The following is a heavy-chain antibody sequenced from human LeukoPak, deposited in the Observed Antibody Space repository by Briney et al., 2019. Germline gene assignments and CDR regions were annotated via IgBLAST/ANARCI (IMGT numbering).Heavy chain of an antibody. J-gene: IGHJ5*02. CDR3: ARDRLRRSSSWFGSNWFDP. CDR1: GYTFTGYY. Sequence: ASVKVSCKASGYTFTGYYMHWVRQAPGQGLEWMGWINPNSGGTNYAQKFQGRVTMTRDTSISTAYMELSRLRSDDTAVYYCARDRLRRSSSWFGSNWFDPWGQGTLVTVSS. D-gene: IGHD6-13*01. V-gene: IGHV1-2*02. CDR2: INPNSGGT.